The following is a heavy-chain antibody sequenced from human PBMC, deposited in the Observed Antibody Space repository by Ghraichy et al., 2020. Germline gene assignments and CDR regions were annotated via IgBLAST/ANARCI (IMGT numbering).Heavy chain of an antibody. J-gene: IGHJ3*02. Sequence: GGSLRLSCAASGFTFTNYWMHWVRQAPGKGLVWVSFIKSDGSGTTYADSVTGRFTISRDNAKNTVHLQMNSLRAEDTAVYYCAREAGNPGAFDIWGQGTMVTVSS. CDR2: IKSDGSGT. CDR1: GFTFTNYW. V-gene: IGHV3-74*01. CDR3: AREAGNPGAFDI. D-gene: IGHD3-10*01.